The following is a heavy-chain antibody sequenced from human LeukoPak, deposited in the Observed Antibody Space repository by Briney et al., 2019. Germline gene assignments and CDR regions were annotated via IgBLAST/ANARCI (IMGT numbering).Heavy chain of an antibody. CDR3: ARTMSSSHTVYGMDV. CDR2: IYYSGSI. CDR1: GYSISSSNW. D-gene: IGHD2-2*02. V-gene: IGHV4-28*05. J-gene: IGHJ6*02. Sequence: SDTLSLACAVSGYSISSSNWWGWIRQPPGKGLEWIGYIYYSGSIYYNPSLKSRVTMSVDTSKNQFSLKLSSVTAVDTAVYYCARTMSSSHTVYGMDVWGQGTTVTVSS.